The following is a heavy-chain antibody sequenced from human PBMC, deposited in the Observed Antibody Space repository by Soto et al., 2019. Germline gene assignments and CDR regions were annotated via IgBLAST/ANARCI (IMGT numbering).Heavy chain of an antibody. J-gene: IGHJ4*02. V-gene: IGHV4-39*01. CDR1: GGSISSSSYY. Sequence: SETLSLTCTVSGGSISSSSYYWGWIRQPPGKGLEWIGSIYYSGSTYYNPSLKSRVTISVDTSKNQFSLKLSSVTAADTAVYYCARIGWRNRVFIAVIYWGQGTLVTVSS. D-gene: IGHD3-16*02. CDR3: ARIGWRNRVFIAVIY. CDR2: IYYSGST.